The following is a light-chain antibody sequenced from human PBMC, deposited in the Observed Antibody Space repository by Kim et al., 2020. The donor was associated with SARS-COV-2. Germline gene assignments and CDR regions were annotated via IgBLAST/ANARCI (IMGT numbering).Light chain of an antibody. Sequence: IQLAQSPSSLSASGGDRVTITCRTSQGISSYLAWHQQRPGKAPKLLIYAASTLQSGVPSRCSGGGSGAYFTLTISSLQPEDFATYYRQQLNSHPGFGQGTRLEI. CDR2: AAS. CDR3: QQLNSHPG. CDR1: QGISSY. J-gene: IGKJ5*01. V-gene: IGKV1-9*01.